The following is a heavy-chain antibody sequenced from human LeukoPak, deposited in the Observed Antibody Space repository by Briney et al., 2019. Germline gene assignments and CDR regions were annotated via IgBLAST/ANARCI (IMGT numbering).Heavy chain of an antibody. CDR2: IYYSGST. D-gene: IGHD3-10*01. V-gene: IGHV4-59*01. CDR3: ALRMVRGVIDWFDP. CDR1: GGSISSYY. J-gene: IGHJ5*02. Sequence: SETLSLTCTVSGGSISSYYWSWIRQPPGKGLEWIGYIYYSGSTNYNPSLKSRVTISVDTSKNQFSLKLSSVTAADTAVYYCALRMVRGVIDWFDPWSQGTLVTVSS.